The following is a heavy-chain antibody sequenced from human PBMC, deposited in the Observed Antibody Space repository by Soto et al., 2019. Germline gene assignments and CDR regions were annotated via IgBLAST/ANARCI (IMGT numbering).Heavy chain of an antibody. V-gene: IGHV3-23*01. CDR3: ATVHNTSRSFNF. CDR2: TGLSGRTI. D-gene: IGHD1-20*01. J-gene: IGHJ4*02. Sequence: EVQLLESGGGLVQPGGSLRLSCVASGFTFSVSAMTWVRQAPGKGLEWVSTTGLSGRTIFYGDSVKGRFTVSRDNSKNTLDLQMSSLRAEYTAVYYCATVHNTSRSFNFWGRGTLVTVSS. CDR1: GFTFSVSA.